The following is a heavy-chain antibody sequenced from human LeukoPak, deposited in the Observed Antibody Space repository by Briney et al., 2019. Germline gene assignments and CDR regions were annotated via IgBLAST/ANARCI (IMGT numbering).Heavy chain of an antibody. V-gene: IGHV4-4*07. Sequence: PSETLSLTCTVSGGSISSYYWSWIRQPPGKGLEWIGRIYTSGSTNYNPSLKSRVTMSVDTSKNQFSLNLSSVTAADTAVYYCARGPYYDFWSGYPFFDYWGQGTLVTVSS. CDR2: IYTSGST. J-gene: IGHJ4*02. D-gene: IGHD3-3*01. CDR3: ARGPYYDFWSGYPFFDY. CDR1: GGSISSYY.